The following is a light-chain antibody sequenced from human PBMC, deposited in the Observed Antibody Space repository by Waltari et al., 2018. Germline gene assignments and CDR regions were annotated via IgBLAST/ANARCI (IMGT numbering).Light chain of an antibody. Sequence: SYELTQPPSVSVSPGQTARITCPGAALPKQYAYWYQQKPGQAPVLVIYKDSERPPGIPERFSGSSSGTMVTLTISGVQAEDEADYYCQSAHNNVLFGGGTKLTVL. CDR3: QSAHNNVL. J-gene: IGLJ2*01. V-gene: IGLV3-25*03. CDR1: ALPKQY. CDR2: KDS.